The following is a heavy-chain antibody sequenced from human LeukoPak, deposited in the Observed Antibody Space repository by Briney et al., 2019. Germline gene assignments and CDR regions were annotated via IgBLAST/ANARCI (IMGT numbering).Heavy chain of an antibody. J-gene: IGHJ6*04. CDR1: GGTFSSYA. D-gene: IGHD2-15*01. CDR3: ARDSRGSAWPYYYYGMDV. CDR2: IIPIFGTA. Sequence: GASVKVSCKASGGTFSSYAISWVRQAPGQGLEWMGGIIPIFGTANYAQKFQGRVTITADKSTSTAYMELSSLRSEDTAVYYCARDSRGSAWPYYYYGMDVWGKGTTVTVSS. V-gene: IGHV1-69*06.